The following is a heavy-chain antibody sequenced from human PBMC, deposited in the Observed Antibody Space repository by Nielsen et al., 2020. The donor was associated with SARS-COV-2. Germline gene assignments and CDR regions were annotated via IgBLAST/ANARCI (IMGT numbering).Heavy chain of an antibody. J-gene: IGHJ6*03. CDR2: IIPIFGTA. V-gene: IGHV1-69*01. D-gene: IGHD3-10*01. CDR3: ARDSSLTMLRGGSYYMDV. Sequence: WVRQAPGQGLEWMGGIIPIFGTANYAQKFQGRVTITADESTSTAYMELSSLRSGDTAVYYCARDSSLTMLRGGSYYMDVWGKGTTVTVSS.